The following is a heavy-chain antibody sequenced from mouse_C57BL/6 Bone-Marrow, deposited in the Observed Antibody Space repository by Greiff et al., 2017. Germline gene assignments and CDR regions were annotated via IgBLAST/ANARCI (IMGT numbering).Heavy chain of an antibody. J-gene: IGHJ3*01. CDR2: ISNLAYSI. V-gene: IGHV5-15*01. Sequence: DVKLLASWGGLVQPGGSLKLSCAASGFTFSDYGMAWVRQAPRKGPELVAFISNLAYSIYYADTVTGRFTISRENAKNTLYLEMSSLRSEDTAMYYCARHATMVTGEAAWFAYWGQGTLVTVSA. CDR3: ARHATMVTGEAAWFAY. D-gene: IGHD2-2*01. CDR1: GFTFSDYG.